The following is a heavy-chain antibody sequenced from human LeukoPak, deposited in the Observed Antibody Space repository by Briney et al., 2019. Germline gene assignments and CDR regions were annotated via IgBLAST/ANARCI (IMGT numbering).Heavy chain of an antibody. J-gene: IGHJ5*02. CDR3: ARGTYYYGSDYNWFDP. Sequence: GASVKVSCKASGYTFTDYDIYWVRQAPGQGLEYMGWLNPNSGGTNYAQKFQGRVTMTRDTSISTAYMELSRLRSDDTAIYYCARGTYYYGSDYNWFDPWAREPWSPSPQ. CDR1: GYTFTDYD. CDR2: LNPNSGGT. D-gene: IGHD3-10*01. V-gene: IGHV1-2*02.